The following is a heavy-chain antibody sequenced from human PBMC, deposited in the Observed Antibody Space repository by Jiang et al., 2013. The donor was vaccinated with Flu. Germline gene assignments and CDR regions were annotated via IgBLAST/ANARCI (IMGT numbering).Heavy chain of an antibody. J-gene: IGHJ3*02. CDR2: INPSDSDT. Sequence: PGESLKISCKGSGYSFTSFRIGWVRQMPGKGLEWMGIINPSDSDTKYSPSFQGHVTFSADKSINTVYLQWSSLEASDTAIYFCARNRSGYYGNAFDIWGEGTMVTVSS. V-gene: IGHV5-51*01. D-gene: IGHD3-22*01. CDR1: GYSFTSFR. CDR3: ARNRSGYYGNAFDI.